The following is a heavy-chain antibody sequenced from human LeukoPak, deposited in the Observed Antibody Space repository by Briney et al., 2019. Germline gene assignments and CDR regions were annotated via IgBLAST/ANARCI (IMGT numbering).Heavy chain of an antibody. J-gene: IGHJ5*02. CDR3: ARESIVESTGWFDP. CDR1: GFTFSIYE. D-gene: IGHD1-26*01. Sequence: SGGSLRLSCAASGFTFSIYEMNWVRQAPGKGLEWVSYISGSGNTIYYADSVKGRFTISRDNAKNSLYLQMNSLRAEDTAIYYCARESIVESTGWFDPWGQGTLVTVSS. CDR2: ISGSGNTI. V-gene: IGHV3-48*03.